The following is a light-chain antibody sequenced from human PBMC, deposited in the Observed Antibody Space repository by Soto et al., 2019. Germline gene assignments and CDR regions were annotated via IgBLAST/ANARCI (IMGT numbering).Light chain of an antibody. V-gene: IGKV3-20*01. CDR2: AAS. CDR3: QQYGSSPPT. J-gene: IGKJ4*01. CDR1: QSVSND. Sequence: EILLTQSPATLSVSPGESATLSCRASQSVSNDVAWYQHKAGQPPRLLIYAASARATGIPARFSGSGSGTEFTLTISRLEPEDFAVYFCQQYGSSPPTFAGGTKVDI.